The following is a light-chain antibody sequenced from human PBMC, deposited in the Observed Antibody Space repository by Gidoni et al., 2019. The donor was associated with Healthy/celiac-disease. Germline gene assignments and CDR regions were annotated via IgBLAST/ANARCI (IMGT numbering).Light chain of an antibody. CDR1: QRVLYSSNNKNY. Sequence: DIVMTQSPDSLAVSLGERATINCKSSQRVLYSSNNKNYLAWYQQKPGQPPKLLIYWASTRESGVPDRFSGSGSGTDFTLTISSLQAGDVAVYYCQQYYSTPKTFGQGTKVEIK. CDR2: WAS. J-gene: IGKJ1*01. CDR3: QQYYSTPKT. V-gene: IGKV4-1*01.